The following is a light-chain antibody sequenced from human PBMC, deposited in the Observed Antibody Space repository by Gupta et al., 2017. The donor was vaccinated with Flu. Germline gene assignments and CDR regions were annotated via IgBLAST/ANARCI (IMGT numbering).Light chain of an antibody. CDR1: QDISNY. CDR2: DAS. CDR3: QQYYNRLMNT. J-gene: IGKJ4*01. V-gene: IGKV1-33*01. Sequence: DIQMTQSPSSLSASVGDRVTITCQASQDISNYFNWYQQKPGKAPKLLIYDASNLETGVPSRFSGSGYGTDFTFTISSLQPEDISTYYCQQYYNRLMNTFGGGTKLEIK.